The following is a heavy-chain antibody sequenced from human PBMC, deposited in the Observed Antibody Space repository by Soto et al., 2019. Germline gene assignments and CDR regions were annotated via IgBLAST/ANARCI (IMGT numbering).Heavy chain of an antibody. J-gene: IGHJ4*02. V-gene: IGHV3-30-3*01. D-gene: IGHD1-7*01. CDR3: SRDGVSLAEYTWNYGNVFDY. CDR2: ISYDGNNK. Sequence: GGSLRLSCAASGFTYSTYTMHWVRQAPGKGLEWVAVISYDGNNKFYADSVKGRFTISRDSTKQTLYLQMNSLRPDDTAMSYCSRDGVSLAEYTWNYGNVFDYWGQGTLVTVSS. CDR1: GFTYSTYT.